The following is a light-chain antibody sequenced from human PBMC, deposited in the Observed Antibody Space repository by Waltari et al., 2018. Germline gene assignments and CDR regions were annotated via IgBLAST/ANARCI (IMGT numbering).Light chain of an antibody. Sequence: QSALTQPASVSGSPGQSVTISCTGVSSDGDEDKLVSWFRQHPGKVPKLILFDVSNRPSDISNRFSGYKSGNTAYLTISRLQADDEADYYCTTYPDTNTPVVFGGGTKVTV. V-gene: IGLV2-14*03. J-gene: IGLJ2*01. CDR2: DVS. CDR3: TTYPDTNTPVV. CDR1: SSDGDEDKL.